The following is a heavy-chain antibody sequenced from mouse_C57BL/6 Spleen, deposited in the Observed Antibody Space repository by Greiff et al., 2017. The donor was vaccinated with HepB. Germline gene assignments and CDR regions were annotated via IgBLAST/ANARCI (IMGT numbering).Heavy chain of an antibody. Sequence: VQLVESGPELVKPGASVKISCKASGYAFSSSWMNWVKQRPGKGLEWIGRIYPGDGDTNYNGKFKGKATLTADKSSSTAYMQLSSLTSEDSAVYFCARAAYYNRGYFDVWGTGTTVTVSS. CDR1: GYAFSSSW. CDR2: IYPGDGDT. J-gene: IGHJ1*03. D-gene: IGHD2-12*01. CDR3: ARAAYYNRGYFDV. V-gene: IGHV1-82*01.